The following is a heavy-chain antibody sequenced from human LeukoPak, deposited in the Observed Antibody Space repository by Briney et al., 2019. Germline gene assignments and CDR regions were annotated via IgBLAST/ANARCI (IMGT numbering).Heavy chain of an antibody. CDR3: AKEATGSYFDY. CDR2: ISYDGSNK. Sequence: GGSLRLSCAASGFTFSSYGTHWVRQAPGKGLEWVAVISYDGSNKYYADSVKGRFTISRDNSKNTLYLQMNSLRAEDTAVYYCAKEATGSYFDYWGQGTLVTVSS. D-gene: IGHD1-26*01. V-gene: IGHV3-30*18. J-gene: IGHJ4*02. CDR1: GFTFSSYG.